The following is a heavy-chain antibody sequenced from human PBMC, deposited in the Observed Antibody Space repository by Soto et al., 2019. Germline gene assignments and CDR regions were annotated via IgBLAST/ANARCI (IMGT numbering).Heavy chain of an antibody. CDR1: GGSFSGYY. J-gene: IGHJ2*01. CDR2: INHSGST. V-gene: IGHV4-34*01. CDR3: ASHNGDYYGSGSYYNPHWYFDL. Sequence: SETLSLTCAVYGGSFSGYYWSWIRQPPGKGLEWIGEINHSGSTNYNPSLKSRVTISVDTSKNQFSLKLSSVTAADTAVYYCASHNGDYYGSGSYYNPHWYFDLWGRGTLVTVSS. D-gene: IGHD3-10*01.